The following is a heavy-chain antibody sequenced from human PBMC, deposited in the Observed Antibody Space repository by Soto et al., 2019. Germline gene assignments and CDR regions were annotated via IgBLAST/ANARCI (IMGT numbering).Heavy chain of an antibody. Sequence: SQTLSLTCTVSGASISSSYWSWIRRPPGKGLEWIGYIYHSGSTNYNPSLKSRVTISVDKSKNQFSLKLSSVTAADTAIYYCTVIKRRDQYSTSGYRFDPWGPGTLVTVSS. CDR3: TVIKRRDQYSTSGYRFDP. D-gene: IGHD6-6*01. CDR1: GASISSSY. J-gene: IGHJ5*02. CDR2: IYHSGST. V-gene: IGHV4-59*01.